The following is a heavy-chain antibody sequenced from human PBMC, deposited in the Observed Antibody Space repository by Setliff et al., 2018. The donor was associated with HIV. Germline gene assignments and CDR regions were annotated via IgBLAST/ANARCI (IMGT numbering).Heavy chain of an antibody. CDR1: GGSISGYY. CDR3: ARKGNWNYPYDY. CDR2: IYSGGST. J-gene: IGHJ4*02. Sequence: SETLSLTCTVSGGSISGYYWSWIRQAPGKGLEWMGYIYSGGSTNYNPSLKGRVTISEDTSKNQLSLKLRSVTAADTAVYYCARKGNWNYPYDYWGPGTLVTVSS. D-gene: IGHD1-7*01. V-gene: IGHV4-4*09.